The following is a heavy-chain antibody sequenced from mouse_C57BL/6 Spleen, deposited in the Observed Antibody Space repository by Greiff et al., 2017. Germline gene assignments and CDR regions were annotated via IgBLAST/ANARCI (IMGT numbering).Heavy chain of an antibody. Sequence: EVKLVESGGGLVKPGGSVKLSCAASGFTFSSYAMSWVRQTPEKRLEWVATFRAGGSYTYYPDNVKGRVTFSRDNAKNTLYLEISHLKSEDTAVYYGESYVRLYGNGEIDYWGKGTTLTVSS. V-gene: IGHV5-4*03. CDR2: FRAGGSYT. D-gene: IGHD2-1*01. CDR3: ESYVRLYGNGEIDY. CDR1: GFTFSSYA. J-gene: IGHJ2*01.